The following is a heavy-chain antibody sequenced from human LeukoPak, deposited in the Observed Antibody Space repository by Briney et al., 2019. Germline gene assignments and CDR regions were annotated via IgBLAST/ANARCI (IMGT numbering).Heavy chain of an antibody. Sequence: ASVTVSCKVSGYTLTELSMHWVRQAPGKGLEWMGGFDPEDGETINAQKFQGRVTMTEDTSTDTAYMELSSLRSEDTAVYYCASMTTVVTGVDYGGQGTLVTVSS. CDR1: GYTLTELS. CDR3: ASMTTVVTGVDY. D-gene: IGHD4-23*01. V-gene: IGHV1-24*01. J-gene: IGHJ4*02. CDR2: FDPEDGET.